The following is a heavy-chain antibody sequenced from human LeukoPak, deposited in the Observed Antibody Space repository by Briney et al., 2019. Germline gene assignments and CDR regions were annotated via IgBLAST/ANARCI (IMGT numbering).Heavy chain of an antibody. D-gene: IGHD1-7*01. J-gene: IGHJ5*02. Sequence: GGSLRLSCAATGFTFSSYGLHWVRQAQGKGLELVAFIRYAGSNKYYADSVNDRFTISSYNSTNTLYVQMHILRAEDSAVYYCAKPVQRGVYSWNYLGWFVPWGLGTLVNVSS. CDR2: IRYAGSNK. CDR1: GFTFSSYG. V-gene: IGHV3-30*02. CDR3: AKPVQRGVYSWNYLGWFVP.